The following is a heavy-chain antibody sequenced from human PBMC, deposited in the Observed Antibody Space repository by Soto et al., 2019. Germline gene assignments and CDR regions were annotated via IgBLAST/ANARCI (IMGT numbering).Heavy chain of an antibody. CDR3: ARGGEWLHLDY. J-gene: IGHJ4*02. D-gene: IGHD5-12*01. CDR2: VNPNGGGT. V-gene: IGHV1-46*01. CDR1: GYNFTSYY. Sequence: QVQLVQSGAEVKKPGASVRVSCKASGYNFTSYYMHWVRQAPGQGFEWMGIVNPNGGGTSYAQKFQGRVTMTRDTSTSTVYMELTGLRSEDTAVYYCARGGEWLHLDYWGQGTLVTVSS.